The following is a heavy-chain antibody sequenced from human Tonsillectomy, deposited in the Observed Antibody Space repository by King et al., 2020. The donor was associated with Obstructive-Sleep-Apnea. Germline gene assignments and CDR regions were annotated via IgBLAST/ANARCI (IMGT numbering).Heavy chain of an antibody. V-gene: IGHV3-9*01. CDR2: ISWNSGRI. CDR1: GFTFDDYA. Sequence: VQLVESGGGLVQPGRSLRLSCAASGFTFDDYAMHWVRQAPGKGLEWVSGISWNSGRIGYGDSVKGRFTISRDNAKNSLLLQMNSLRTEDTALYYCAKDLSSGWYGPVDYWGQGTLVTVSS. CDR3: AKDLSSGWYGPVDY. J-gene: IGHJ4*02. D-gene: IGHD6-19*01.